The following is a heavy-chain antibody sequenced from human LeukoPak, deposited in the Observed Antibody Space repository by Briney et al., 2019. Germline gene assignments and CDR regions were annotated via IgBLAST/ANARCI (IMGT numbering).Heavy chain of an antibody. CDR1: GFTFSSYS. J-gene: IGHJ3*02. D-gene: IGHD2-2*01. V-gene: IGHV3-21*01. Sequence: GGSLRLSCAASGFTFSSYSMNWVRQAPGKGLEWVSSISSSSSYIYYADSVKGRFTISRDNAKNSLYLQMNSLRAEDTAVYYCARELRGSVVVVPAAIGFPAFVIWGQGTMVTVSS. CDR2: ISSSSSYI. CDR3: ARELRGSVVVVPAAIGFPAFVI.